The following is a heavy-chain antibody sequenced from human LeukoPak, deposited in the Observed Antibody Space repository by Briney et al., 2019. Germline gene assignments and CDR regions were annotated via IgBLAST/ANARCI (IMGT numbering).Heavy chain of an antibody. V-gene: IGHV4-4*07. Sequence: ASETLSLTCTVSGGSISSYYWSWIRQPAGKGLEWIGRIYTSGSTNYNPPLKSRVTLSVDTCQNQFSLKLSSVTAADTAVYYCASLPRSTSWNYYYMDVWGKGTTVPVSS. CDR1: GGSISSYY. J-gene: IGHJ6*03. CDR3: ASLPRSTSWNYYYMDV. D-gene: IGHD2-2*01. CDR2: IYTSGST.